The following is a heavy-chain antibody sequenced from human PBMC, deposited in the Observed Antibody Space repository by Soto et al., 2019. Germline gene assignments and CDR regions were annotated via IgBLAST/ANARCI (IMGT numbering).Heavy chain of an antibody. CDR1: GYTFTSYD. CDR2: MNPNTGDT. J-gene: IGHJ4*02. V-gene: IGHV1-8*01. D-gene: IGHD3-10*01. CDR3: ATSHGSGSYPGDY. Sequence: GASVKVSCNASGYTFTSYDINGVRQATGQGLEWMGWMNPNTGDTGYAQRFQGRVTMTRNTSKSTAYMELSSLRSEDSAMYYCATSHGSGSYPGDYWGQGTLVTVSS.